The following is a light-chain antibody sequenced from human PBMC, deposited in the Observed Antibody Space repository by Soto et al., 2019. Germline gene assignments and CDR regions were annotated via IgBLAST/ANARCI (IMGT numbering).Light chain of an antibody. V-gene: IGKV1-5*03. CDR3: QQYNDFPWT. CDR2: KAS. J-gene: IGKJ1*01. Sequence: DIQMTQSPSTLSASVGDRVTITCRASQSISIWLAWYQQRPGKAPKLLIYKASSLETGVPSRFGGSGSETEFTLTISSLRPDDFATYYCQQYNDFPWTFGRGTRVEIK. CDR1: QSISIW.